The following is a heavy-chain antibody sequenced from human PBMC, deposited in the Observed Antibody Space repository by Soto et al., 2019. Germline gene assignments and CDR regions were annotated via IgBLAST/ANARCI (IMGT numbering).Heavy chain of an antibody. Sequence: SETLSLTCAVYGGSFSGYYWSWIRQPPGKGLEWIGSIYHSGSTNYNPSLKSRVTISVDTSKNQFSLKLSSVTAADTAVYYCARQNYDFWSGYRDNWFDPWGQGTLVTVSS. CDR3: ARQNYDFWSGYRDNWFDP. J-gene: IGHJ5*02. D-gene: IGHD3-3*01. CDR1: GGSFSGYY. CDR2: IYHSGST. V-gene: IGHV4-34*01.